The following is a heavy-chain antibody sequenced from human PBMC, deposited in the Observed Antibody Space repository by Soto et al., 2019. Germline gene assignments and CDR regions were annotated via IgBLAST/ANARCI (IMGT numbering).Heavy chain of an antibody. J-gene: IGHJ4*02. CDR1: GYTFTSYG. CDR3: ARGRYYYCSGRLFTDYYFDY. CDR2: SSAYNGNT. Sequence: QVQLVQSGAEVKKPGASVKVSCKASGYTFTSYGISWVRQAPGQGLEWMGWSSAYNGNTNYAQKLQGRVTMTTDTSTNTAYMELKSLRSDDTAVYYCARGRYYYCSGRLFTDYYFDYWGQGTLVTVSS. V-gene: IGHV1-18*01. D-gene: IGHD3-10*01.